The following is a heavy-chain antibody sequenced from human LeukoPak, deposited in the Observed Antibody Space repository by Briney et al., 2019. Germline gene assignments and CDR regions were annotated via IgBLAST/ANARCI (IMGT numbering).Heavy chain of an antibody. CDR1: GFTFSDYY. J-gene: IGHJ4*02. V-gene: IGHV3-11*04. D-gene: IGHD1-26*01. CDR3: ASVRNSGSYNAPFDY. CDR2: ISSSGSTI. Sequence: GGSLRLSCAASGFTFSDYYMSWIRQAPGKGLEWFSYISSSGSTIYYADSVKGRFTISRDNAKNSLYLQMNSLRAEDTAVYYCASVRNSGSYNAPFDYWGQGTLVTVSS.